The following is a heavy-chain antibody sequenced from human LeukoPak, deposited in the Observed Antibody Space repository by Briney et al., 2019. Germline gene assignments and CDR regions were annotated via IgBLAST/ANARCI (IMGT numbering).Heavy chain of an antibody. CDR3: ARSGVQWQWLLTYDAFDI. V-gene: IGHV3-30-3*01. CDR1: GFTFSSYA. D-gene: IGHD6-19*01. J-gene: IGHJ3*02. Sequence: GGSLRLSCAAPGFTFSSYAMHWVRQAPGKGLEWVALISYDKSNKYYADSVKGRFTISRDNSKNTLFVQMNSLRTEDTAVYYCARSGVQWQWLLTYDAFDIWGQGTMVTVSS. CDR2: ISYDKSNK.